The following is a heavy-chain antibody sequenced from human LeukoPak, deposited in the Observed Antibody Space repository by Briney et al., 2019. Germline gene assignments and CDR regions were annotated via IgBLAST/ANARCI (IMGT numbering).Heavy chain of an antibody. J-gene: IGHJ4*02. CDR1: GYTFTSYG. CDR2: ISAYNGNT. Sequence: ASVKVSCKTSGYTFTSYGISWVRQAPGQGLEWMGWISAYNGNTNYAQKLQGRVTMTTDTSTTTAYMELRSLRSDDTAVYYCATHMDTAMIKAEFDYWGQGTLVTASS. CDR3: ATHMDTAMIKAEFDY. V-gene: IGHV1-18*01. D-gene: IGHD5-18*01.